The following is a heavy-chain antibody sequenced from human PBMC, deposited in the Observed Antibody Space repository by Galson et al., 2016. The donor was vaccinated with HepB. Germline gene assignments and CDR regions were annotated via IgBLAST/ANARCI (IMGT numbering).Heavy chain of an antibody. V-gene: IGHV1-18*01. D-gene: IGHD3-3*01. Sequence: SVKVSCKASGYTLTSYGISWVRQAPGQGLEWMGWISAYNVDTNYAQKVQGRVTMTTDRSTSTAYMELRSLRSDDTAVYYCVRDIFRILEWSLYSPPGDYWSHGTVFTFSA. CDR1: GYTLTSYG. CDR3: VRDIFRILEWSLYSPPGDY. CDR2: ISAYNVDT. J-gene: IGHJ4*01.